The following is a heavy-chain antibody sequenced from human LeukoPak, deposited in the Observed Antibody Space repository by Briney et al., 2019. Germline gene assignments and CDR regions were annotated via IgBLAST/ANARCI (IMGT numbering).Heavy chain of an antibody. CDR3: ARVLRYSGSYYGAYYYYYGMDV. CDR2: TYYRSKWYN. Sequence: QTLSLTCAISGDSVSSNSAAWNWIRQSPSRGLEWLGRTYYRSKWYNDYAVSVKSRITINPDTSKNQFSLQLNSVTPEDTAVYYCARVLRYSGSYYGAYYYYYGMDVWGQGTTVTVSS. D-gene: IGHD1-26*01. J-gene: IGHJ6*02. V-gene: IGHV6-1*01. CDR1: GDSVSSNSAA.